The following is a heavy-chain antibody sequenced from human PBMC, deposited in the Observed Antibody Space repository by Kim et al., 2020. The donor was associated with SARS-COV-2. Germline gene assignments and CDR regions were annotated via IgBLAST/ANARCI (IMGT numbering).Heavy chain of an antibody. Sequence: ADSVKGRFTISRDNSKNTLYLQMNSLRAEDTAVYYCLRDYSYYYYYMGVWGKGTTVTVSS. V-gene: IGHV3-30*03. CDR3: LRDYSYYYYYMGV. J-gene: IGHJ6*03. D-gene: IGHD4-4*01.